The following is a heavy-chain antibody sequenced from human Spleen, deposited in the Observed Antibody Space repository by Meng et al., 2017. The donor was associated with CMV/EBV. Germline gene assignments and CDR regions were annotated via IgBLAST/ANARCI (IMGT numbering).Heavy chain of an antibody. D-gene: IGHD2-2*01. CDR2: ISPYKGNT. CDR3: ARDWGGVFEVTSWASHTYYYGMDV. Sequence: ASVKVSCKASGGTFSSYAINWVRQAPGQGLEWMGWISPYKGNTNYAQRLQGKLTMTTDTSTSTAYMEVRSLRSDDTAVYYCARDWGGVFEVTSWASHTYYYGMDVWGQGTTVTVSS. CDR1: GGTFSSYA. J-gene: IGHJ6*02. V-gene: IGHV1-18*01.